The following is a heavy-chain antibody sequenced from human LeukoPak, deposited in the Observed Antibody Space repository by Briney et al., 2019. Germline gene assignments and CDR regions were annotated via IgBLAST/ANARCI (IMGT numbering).Heavy chain of an antibody. J-gene: IGHJ4*02. V-gene: IGHV3-74*01. Sequence: QPGGSLRLSCAASGFTFSSYAMSWVRQAPGKGLEWVSRINSDGSSTSYADSVKGRFTISRDNAKNTLYLQMNSLRAEDTAVYYCARDPTIAVAGFDYWGQGTLVTVSS. CDR2: INSDGSST. D-gene: IGHD6-19*01. CDR3: ARDPTIAVAGFDY. CDR1: GFTFSSYA.